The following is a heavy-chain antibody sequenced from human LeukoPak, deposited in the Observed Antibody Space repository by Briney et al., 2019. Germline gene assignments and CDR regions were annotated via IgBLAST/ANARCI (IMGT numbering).Heavy chain of an antibody. CDR1: GFNFGDYA. J-gene: IGHJ3*02. D-gene: IGHD6-19*01. CDR2: IRSKVYGGTT. V-gene: IGHV3-49*04. Sequence: PGGSLRLSCTASGFNFGDYAMSWVRQAPGKGLEWVGFIRSKVYGGTTEYAASVKGRFTISRDDSKSIAHLQMNSLKTEDTAVYYCTTILQGYSSGWYGDAFDIWGQGTMVTVSS. CDR3: TTILQGYSSGWYGDAFDI.